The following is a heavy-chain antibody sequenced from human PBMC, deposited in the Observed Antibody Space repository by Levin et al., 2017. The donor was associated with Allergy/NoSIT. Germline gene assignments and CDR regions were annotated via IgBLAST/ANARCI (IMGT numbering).Heavy chain of an antibody. J-gene: IGHJ5*02. CDR1: GFTFSSHS. V-gene: IGHV3-48*01. Sequence: GESLKISCAASGFTFSSHSMNWVRQAPGKGLEWVSFSTSSSGVRYYADSVKGRFTISRDNAKNSLYLQMNSLRVEDTAVYYCARGDAYCGGGCYSRGWFDPWGQGTLVTVSS. D-gene: IGHD2-21*02. CDR2: STSSSGVR. CDR3: ARGDAYCGGGCYSRGWFDP.